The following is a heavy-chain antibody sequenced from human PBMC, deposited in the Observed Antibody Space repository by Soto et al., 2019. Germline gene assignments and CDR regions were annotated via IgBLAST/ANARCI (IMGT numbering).Heavy chain of an antibody. CDR3: ARGPYIGYDNYFDY. D-gene: IGHD5-12*01. J-gene: IGHJ4*02. V-gene: IGHV1-69*04. CDR1: GGTFSSYA. Sequence: ASVKVSCKASGGTFSSYAISWVRQAPGQGLEWMGRIIPILGIANYAQKFQGRVTITADKSTSTAYMELSSLRSEDTAVYYCARGPYIGYDNYFDYWGQGTLVTVSS. CDR2: IIPILGIA.